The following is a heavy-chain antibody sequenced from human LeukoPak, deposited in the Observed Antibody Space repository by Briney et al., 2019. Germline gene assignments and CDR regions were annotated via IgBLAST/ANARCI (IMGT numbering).Heavy chain of an antibody. D-gene: IGHD3-10*01. V-gene: IGHV3-23*01. J-gene: IGHJ4*02. CDR1: GFTFSSYA. CDR2: ISGSGGST. Sequence: GGSLRLSCAASGFTFSSYAMSRVRQAPGKGLEWVSAISGSGGSTYYADSVKGRFTISRDNSKNTLYLQMNSLRAEDTAVYYCAKHSLMVRGGIDYWGQGTLVTVSS. CDR3: AKHSLMVRGGIDY.